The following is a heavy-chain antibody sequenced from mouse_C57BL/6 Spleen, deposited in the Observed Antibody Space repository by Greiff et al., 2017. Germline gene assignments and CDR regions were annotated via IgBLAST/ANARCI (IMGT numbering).Heavy chain of an antibody. V-gene: IGHV1-82*01. CDR3: ASTVVDAMDY. J-gene: IGHJ4*01. Sequence: VQLQQSGPELVKPGASVKISCKASGYAFSSSWMNWVKQRPGKGLEWIGRIYPGDGDTNYNGKFKGKATLTADKSSSTAYMQLSSLTSEDSAVXFCASTVVDAMDYWGQGTSVTVSS. D-gene: IGHD1-1*01. CDR1: GYAFSSSW. CDR2: IYPGDGDT.